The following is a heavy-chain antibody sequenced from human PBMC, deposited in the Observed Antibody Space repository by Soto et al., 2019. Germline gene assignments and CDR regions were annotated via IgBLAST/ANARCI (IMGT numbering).Heavy chain of an antibody. CDR2: VYYSGTT. CDR3: ARGGVRSWFGP. J-gene: IGHJ5*02. CDR1: GGSFSGCC. Sequence: SATRSLTCPFSGGSFSGCCCDWIRQQTGKGLEWIGYVYYSGTTYYKHSLKSRVIISVDTSKSECSLTLASVTAADTAVYYCARGGVRSWFGPWGQGTLVTV. V-gene: IGHV4-59*01.